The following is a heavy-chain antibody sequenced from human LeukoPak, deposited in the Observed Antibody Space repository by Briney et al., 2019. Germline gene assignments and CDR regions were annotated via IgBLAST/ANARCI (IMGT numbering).Heavy chain of an antibody. J-gene: IGHJ4*02. CDR1: GYSFTSYW. Sequence: RTGESLKISCKGSGYSFTSYWIGWVRQMPGKGLEWMGIIYPGDSDTRYSPSFQGQVTISADKSISTAYLQWSSLKASDTAMYYCARLIPLGGSYYRGGYFDYWGQGTLVTVSS. D-gene: IGHD1-26*01. CDR2: IYPGDSDT. CDR3: ARLIPLGGSYYRGGYFDY. V-gene: IGHV5-51*01.